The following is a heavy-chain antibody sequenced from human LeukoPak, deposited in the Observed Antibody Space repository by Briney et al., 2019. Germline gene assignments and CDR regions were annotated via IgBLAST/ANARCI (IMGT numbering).Heavy chain of an antibody. J-gene: IGHJ6*01. D-gene: IGHD1-26*01. CDR3: AKMKGHPLPKYYMDV. CDR2: IINSGNT. V-gene: IGHV3-23*01. CDR1: GFTFSNFA. Sequence: PGGSLRLSCAASGFTFSNFAMSWVRRTPGKGLEWVSGIINSGNTLYGDSVKGRFTIARDNSNNTLYLEMNSLRAEDTAIYYCAKMKGHPLPKYYMDVWGQGTTVTVSS.